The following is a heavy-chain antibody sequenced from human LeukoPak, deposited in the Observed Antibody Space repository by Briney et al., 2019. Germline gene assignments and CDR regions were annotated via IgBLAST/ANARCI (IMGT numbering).Heavy chain of an antibody. CDR3: AKGAAGTPYYYYMDV. CDR1: GFTFSSYE. D-gene: IGHD6-13*01. Sequence: HPGGSLRLSCAASGFTFSSYEMNWVRQAPGKGLEWVSYISSSGSTIYYADSVKGRFTISRDNAKNSLYLQMNSLRAEDTALYYCAKGAAGTPYYYYMDVWGKGATVTISS. J-gene: IGHJ6*03. CDR2: ISSSGSTI. V-gene: IGHV3-48*03.